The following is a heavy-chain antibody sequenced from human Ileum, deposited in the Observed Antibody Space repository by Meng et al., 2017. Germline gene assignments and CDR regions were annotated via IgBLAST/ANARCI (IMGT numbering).Heavy chain of an antibody. CDR2: IYHSGLV. J-gene: IGHJ4*02. D-gene: IGHD4-23*01. CDR3: AANSGKKMHS. V-gene: IGHV4-4*02. Sequence: QLRLNGPGPGLVKPSGTLSLTCAVSGDSISTTNWWNWVRQPPGEGLEWIGEIYHSGLVNYNLSLKSRVTLSIDKSKNQFSLKLISVTAADTGVYYCAANSGKKMHSWGQGTLVTVSS. CDR1: GDSISTTNW.